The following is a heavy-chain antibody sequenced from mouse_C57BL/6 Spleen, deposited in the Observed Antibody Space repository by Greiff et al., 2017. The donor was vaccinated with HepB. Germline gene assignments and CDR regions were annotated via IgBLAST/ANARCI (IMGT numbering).Heavy chain of an antibody. CDR2: ISYSGST. CDR3: ARGDYGYYFDY. V-gene: IGHV3-1*01. D-gene: IGHD1-1*01. CDR1: GYSITSGYD. J-gene: IGHJ2*01. Sequence: VQLQQSGPGMVKPSQSLSLTCTVTGYSITSGYDWHWIRHFPGNKLEWMGYISYSGSTNYNPSLKSRISITHDTSKNHFFLKLNSVTTEDTATYYCARGDYGYYFDYWGQGTTLTVSS.